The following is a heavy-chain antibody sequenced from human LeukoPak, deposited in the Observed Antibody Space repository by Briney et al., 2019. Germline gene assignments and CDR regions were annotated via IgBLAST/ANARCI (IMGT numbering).Heavy chain of an antibody. J-gene: IGHJ4*02. V-gene: IGHV4-4*07. CDR1: GASISGYW. CDR2: IYTSGST. Sequence: SETLSLTCDVSGASISGYWWSWIRQPAGKGLEWIGRIYTSGSTNYNPSLKSRVTMSVDTSKNQFSLKLSSVTAADTAVYYCARVKEDWLSVDYWGQGTLVTVSS. CDR3: ARVKEDWLSVDY. D-gene: IGHD3-9*01.